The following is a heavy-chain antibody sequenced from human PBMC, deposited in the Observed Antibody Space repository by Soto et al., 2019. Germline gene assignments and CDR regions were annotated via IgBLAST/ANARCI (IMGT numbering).Heavy chain of an antibody. Sequence: QVQLLQSGGQVKKPGASVKVSCKASGYTFTSYTISWVRQAPGQGLEWMGWIGPSSGNTDSARNLQGRVTMTTDTSTSTAYMELRSLRSDDTAVYYCARDTGNFFDYWGQGTLVTVSS. CDR3: ARDTGNFFDY. CDR2: IGPSSGNT. V-gene: IGHV1-18*01. J-gene: IGHJ4*02. CDR1: GYTFTSYT.